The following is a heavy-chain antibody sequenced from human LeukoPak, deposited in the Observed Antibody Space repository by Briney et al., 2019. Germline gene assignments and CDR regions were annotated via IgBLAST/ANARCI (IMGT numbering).Heavy chain of an antibody. V-gene: IGHV3-48*04. J-gene: IGHJ6*03. D-gene: IGHD1/OR15-1a*01. CDR2: ISSSSSTI. CDR3: ARQEPRTIPLLDYYCMYV. Sequence: GGSLRLSCAASGFTFSSYSMIGVRQARGKGVEGVSYISSSSSTIYDADSVKGRFTISRDNAKNSLYLQMNSLRAEDTTVYYCARQEPRTIPLLDYYCMYVWGKGTTVTASS. CDR1: GFTFSSYS.